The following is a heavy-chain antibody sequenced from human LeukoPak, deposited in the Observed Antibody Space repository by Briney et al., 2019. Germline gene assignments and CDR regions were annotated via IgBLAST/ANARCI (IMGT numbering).Heavy chain of an antibody. J-gene: IGHJ4*02. CDR1: GYTFTGYY. D-gene: IGHD2-2*01. V-gene: IGHV1-2*02. Sequence: GASVKVSCKASGYTFTGYYMHWVRQAPGQGLEWMGWINPNSGGTNYAQKFQGGVTMTRDTSISTAYMELSRLKSDDTAVYYCATTFCSSTSCYFDYWGQGTLVTVSS. CDR3: ATTFCSSTSCYFDY. CDR2: INPNSGGT.